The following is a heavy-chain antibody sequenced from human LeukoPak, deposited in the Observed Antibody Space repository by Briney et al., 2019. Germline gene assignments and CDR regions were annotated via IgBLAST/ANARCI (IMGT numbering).Heavy chain of an antibody. Sequence: SETLSLTCTVSAGSLSSSSYYWGWIRQPPGKGLEWVGSIYYSGSTYYNPSLKSRVTISVDTSKNQSSLKLSSVTAADTAVYYCASPLRGWYCSSTSCSPMDVWGKGTTVTVSS. V-gene: IGHV4-39*01. J-gene: IGHJ6*04. D-gene: IGHD2-2*01. CDR3: ASPLRGWYCSSTSCSPMDV. CDR1: AGSLSSSSYY. CDR2: IYYSGST.